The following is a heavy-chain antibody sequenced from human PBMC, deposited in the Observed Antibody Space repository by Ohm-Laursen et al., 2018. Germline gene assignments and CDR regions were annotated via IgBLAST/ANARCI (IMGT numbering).Heavy chain of an antibody. J-gene: IGHJ4*02. Sequence: SETLSLTCTVSGGSISSYYWSWIRQPPGKGLEWIGYIYYSGSTNYNPSLKSRVTISVDTSKNQFSLKLSSVTAADTAVYYCARLVMNTAMVCLDHWGQGTLVTVSS. CDR1: GGSISSYY. CDR3: ARLVMNTAMVCLDH. D-gene: IGHD5-18*01. CDR2: IYYSGST. V-gene: IGHV4-59*08.